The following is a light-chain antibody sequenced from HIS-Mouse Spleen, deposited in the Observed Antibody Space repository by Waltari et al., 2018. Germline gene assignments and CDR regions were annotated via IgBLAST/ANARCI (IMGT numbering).Light chain of an antibody. CDR3: QTWGTGIAV. Sequence: QLVLTQSPSASASLGASVKLTCTLSSGHSSYALAVHQQQPEKGPRYLMKLNSDGSHSKGDGIPDRFSGSSSGAERYLTISSLQSEDEADYYCQTWGTGIAVFGGGTQLTAL. CDR2: LNSDGSH. CDR1: SGHSSYA. J-gene: IGLJ7*02. V-gene: IGLV4-69*01.